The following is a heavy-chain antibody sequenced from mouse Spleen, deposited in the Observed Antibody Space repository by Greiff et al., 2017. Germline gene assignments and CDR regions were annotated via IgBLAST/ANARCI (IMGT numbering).Heavy chain of an antibody. V-gene: IGHV2-2*01. CDR1: GFSLTSYG. CDR2: IWSGGST. J-gene: IGHJ4*01. Sequence: QVHVKQSGPGLVQPSQSLSITCTVSGFSLTSYGVHWVRQSPGKGLEWLGVIWSGGSTDYNAAFISRLSISKDNSKSQVFFKMNSLQADDTAIYYCARKDHSYYSYDGYYAMDYWGQGTSVTVSS. D-gene: IGHD2-12*01. CDR3: ARKDHSYYSYDGYYAMDY.